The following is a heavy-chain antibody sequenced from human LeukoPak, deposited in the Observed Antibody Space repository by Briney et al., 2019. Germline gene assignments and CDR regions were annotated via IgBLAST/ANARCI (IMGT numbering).Heavy chain of an antibody. CDR3: ARLGAYFDY. CDR1: GGSISTYY. V-gene: IGHV4-59*08. CDR2: IYHSGST. J-gene: IGHJ4*02. D-gene: IGHD3-16*01. Sequence: SETLSLTCTVSGGSISTYYWSWIRQPPGKGLEWIGYIYHSGSTNYNPSLKGRVTISVDTSKNQFSLNLSSVTAADTAVYYCARLGAYFDYWGQGTLVTVSS.